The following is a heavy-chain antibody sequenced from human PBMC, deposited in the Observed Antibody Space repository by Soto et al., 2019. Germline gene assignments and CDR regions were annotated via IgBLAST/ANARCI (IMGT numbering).Heavy chain of an antibody. V-gene: IGHV1-46*01. CDR1: GYTFTSYY. J-gene: IGHJ4*02. CDR3: ARDLSPSTYYYDSSGYPPGY. D-gene: IGHD3-22*01. Sequence: ASVKVSCKASGYTFTSYYMHWVRQAPGQGXEWMGIINPSGGSTSYAQKFQGRVTMTRDTSTSTVYMELSSLRSEDTAVYYCARDLSPSTYYYDSSGYPPGYWGQGTLVTVSS. CDR2: INPSGGST.